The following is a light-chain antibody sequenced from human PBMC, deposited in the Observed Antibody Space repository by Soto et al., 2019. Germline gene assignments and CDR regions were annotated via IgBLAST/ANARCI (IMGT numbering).Light chain of an antibody. Sequence: DIQMTQSPSTLSASVGDRVTITCRASQSISSWLAWYQQKPGEAPKVLIYKASSLESGVPSRFSGSGSGTEFTLTISSLQPDDFATYYCQQYKTFWTFGQGTKMEIK. CDR1: QSISSW. J-gene: IGKJ1*01. V-gene: IGKV1-5*03. CDR2: KAS. CDR3: QQYKTFWT.